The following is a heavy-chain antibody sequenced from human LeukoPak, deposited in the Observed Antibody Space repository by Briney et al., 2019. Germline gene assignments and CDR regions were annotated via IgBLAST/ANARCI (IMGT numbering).Heavy chain of an antibody. CDR2: ISSSGSTI. J-gene: IGHJ6*03. CDR1: GFTFSSYE. V-gene: IGHV3-48*03. CDR3: ARGRRYYGSGSYYWIYMDV. D-gene: IGHD3-10*01. Sequence: GGSLRLSCAASGFTFSSYETNWVRQAPGKGLEWVSYISSSGSTIYYADSVKGRFTISRDNAKNSLYLQMNSLRAEDTAVYYCARGRRYYGSGSYYWIYMDVWGKGTTVTVSS.